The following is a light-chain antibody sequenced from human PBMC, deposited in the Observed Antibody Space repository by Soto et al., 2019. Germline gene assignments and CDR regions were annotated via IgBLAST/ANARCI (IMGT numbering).Light chain of an antibody. V-gene: IGLV2-14*01. CDR2: EVI. CDR3: SSYTSSSTLV. Sequence: QSVLTQPASVPGSPGQSITISCTATSSDVGAYNYVSWYQQYPGKAPKLMIYEVINRPSGVSNRFSGSKSGNTASLIISGLQAEDEADYYCSSYTSSSTLVFGGGTKLTVL. J-gene: IGLJ2*01. CDR1: SSDVGAYNY.